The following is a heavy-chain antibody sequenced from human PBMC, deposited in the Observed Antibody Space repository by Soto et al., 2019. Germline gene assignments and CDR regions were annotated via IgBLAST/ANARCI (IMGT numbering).Heavy chain of an antibody. V-gene: IGHV4-34*01. Sequence: SETLSLTCAVYGGSFSGYYWSWIRQPPGKGLEWIGEINHSGSTNYNPSLKSRVTISVDTSKNQFSLKLGSVTAADTAVYYCARGIRYCSGGSCYSPPYYYYGMDVWGQGTTVTVSS. CDR2: INHSGST. J-gene: IGHJ6*02. CDR1: GGSFSGYY. CDR3: ARGIRYCSGGSCYSPPYYYYGMDV. D-gene: IGHD2-15*01.